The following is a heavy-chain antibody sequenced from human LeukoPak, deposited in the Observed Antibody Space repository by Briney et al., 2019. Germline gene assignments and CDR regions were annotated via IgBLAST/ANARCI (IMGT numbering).Heavy chain of an antibody. CDR2: IIPIFGTA. J-gene: IGHJ4*02. V-gene: IGHV1-69*05. Sequence: GASVKVSCKASGGTFSSYAISWVRQAPGQGLEWMGGIIPIFGTANYAQKFQGRVTITTDESTSTAYMELSSLRSEDTAVYYCARGAFPEQQLVPGYWGQGTLVTVSS. D-gene: IGHD6-13*01. CDR1: GGTFSSYA. CDR3: ARGAFPEQQLVPGY.